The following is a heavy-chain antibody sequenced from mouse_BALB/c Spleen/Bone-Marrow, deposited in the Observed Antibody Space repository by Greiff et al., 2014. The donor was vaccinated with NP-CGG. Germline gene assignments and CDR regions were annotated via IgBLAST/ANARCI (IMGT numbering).Heavy chain of an antibody. V-gene: IGHV5-17*02. Sequence: EVQLVESGGGLVQPGGSRKLSCAASGFTFSSIGMHWVRQAPEEGLEWVAYISSGSSTIYYADTVKGRFTISRDNPKNTLFLQMTSLRSEDTAMYYCARGIGYDAWFVYWGQGTLVTVSA. CDR3: ARGIGYDAWFVY. D-gene: IGHD2-2*01. CDR1: GFTFSSIG. J-gene: IGHJ3*01. CDR2: ISSGSSTI.